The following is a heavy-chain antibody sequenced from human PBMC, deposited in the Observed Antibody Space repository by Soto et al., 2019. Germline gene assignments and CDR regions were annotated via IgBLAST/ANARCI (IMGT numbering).Heavy chain of an antibody. J-gene: IGHJ6*03. CDR2: ISGSTGTT. D-gene: IGHD2-2*01. CDR3: AKDTSSSPYYMDV. Sequence: EVQVLESGGGSVQPGGSLRLSCAASGFTFSNFAMSWVRHAPGKGLEWVSEISGSTGTTYYADSVKGRFIISRDNSKNTLHLQMNSLRAEDTAVYYCAKDTSSSPYYMDVWGKGTKVTVSS. CDR1: GFTFSNFA. V-gene: IGHV3-23*01.